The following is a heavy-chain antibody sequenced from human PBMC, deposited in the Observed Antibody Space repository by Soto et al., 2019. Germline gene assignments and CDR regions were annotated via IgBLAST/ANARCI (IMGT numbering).Heavy chain of an antibody. Sequence: PSQTLSLTCAISGDSVSSNSAAWNWIRQSPSRGLEWLGRIYYRSKWHNNYAVSVKSRITINPDTSKNHFSLQLNSVTPEDTAVYYCARANEYTSSSGMDVWGQGTTVTVSS. CDR1: GDSVSSNSAA. J-gene: IGHJ6*02. D-gene: IGHD6-6*01. V-gene: IGHV6-1*01. CDR2: IYYRSKWHN. CDR3: ARANEYTSSSGMDV.